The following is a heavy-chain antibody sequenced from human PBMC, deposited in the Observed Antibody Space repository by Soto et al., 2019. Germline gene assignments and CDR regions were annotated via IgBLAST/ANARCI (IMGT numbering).Heavy chain of an antibody. Sequence: GGSLRLSCAASGFTFSDYYMSWVRQAPGKGLEWVAGISGSGDSTHYADSVKGQFTISRDNSQNTLYLQMNSLRAEDTAVYYCAKDSASRLTDYWGQGTLVTVSS. CDR1: GFTFSDYY. J-gene: IGHJ4*02. D-gene: IGHD6-25*01. CDR3: AKDSASRLTDY. V-gene: IGHV3-23*01. CDR2: ISGSGDST.